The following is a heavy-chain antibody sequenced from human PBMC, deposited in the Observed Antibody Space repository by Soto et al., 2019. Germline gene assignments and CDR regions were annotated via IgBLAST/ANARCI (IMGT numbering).Heavy chain of an antibody. D-gene: IGHD1-20*01. Sequence: EAQLLEAGGGWVQPGESLTLSCVASHFAFNIDAMTWVRHAPGNGLGWVSSMSGSGSSIYYADSVKGRFTITRDKSKKSLYLQMNSLRAEDTAVYWCARDNWNGAYYGLDVWGQGTTVTV. J-gene: IGHJ6*02. CDR1: HFAFNIDA. CDR2: MSGSGSSI. CDR3: ARDNWNGAYYGLDV. V-gene: IGHV3-23*01.